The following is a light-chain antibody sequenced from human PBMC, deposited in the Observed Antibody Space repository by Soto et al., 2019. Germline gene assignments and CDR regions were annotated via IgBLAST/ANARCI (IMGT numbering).Light chain of an antibody. J-gene: IGKJ1*01. CDR1: QSVPNNY. CDR3: QQRSNWPQT. CDR2: DAS. V-gene: IGKV3-11*01. Sequence: EIGLTHSPGTLSLSPGEIATLSCRASQSVPNNYLAWYQQKPGQAPRLLIYDASNRATGIPARFSGSGSGTDFTLTISSLEPEDFAVYYCQQRSNWPQTFGQGTKVDI.